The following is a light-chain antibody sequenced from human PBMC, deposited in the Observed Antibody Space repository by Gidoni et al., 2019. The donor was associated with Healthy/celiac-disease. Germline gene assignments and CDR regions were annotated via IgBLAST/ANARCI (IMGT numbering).Light chain of an antibody. CDR3: MQALQTPRT. J-gene: IGKJ3*01. CDR2: LGS. CDR1: QSLLHSNGYNY. V-gene: IGKV2-28*01. Sequence: DIVMTQFPLSLPVTPGEPASISCRSSQSLLHSNGYNYLDGDLQKPGQSPQLLIYLGSNRASGVPDRFSGSGSGTDFTLKISKVEAEDVGVYYCMQALQTPRTFGPGTKVDIK.